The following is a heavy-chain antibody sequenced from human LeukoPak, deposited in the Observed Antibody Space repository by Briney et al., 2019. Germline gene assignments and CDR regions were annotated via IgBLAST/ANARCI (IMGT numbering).Heavy chain of an antibody. CDR1: GFTFSSYA. CDR2: ITGSAGSA. CDR3: AKFGAVLVGAPYYFDY. J-gene: IGHJ4*02. V-gene: IGHV3-23*01. D-gene: IGHD1-26*01. Sequence: PGGSLRLSCAASGFTFSSYAMSWVRQAPGEGLEWVSAITGSAGSAYYADSVEGRFTISRDNSKNTLYLQMNSLRAEDTAVYYCAKFGAVLVGAPYYFDYWGQGTLVTVSS.